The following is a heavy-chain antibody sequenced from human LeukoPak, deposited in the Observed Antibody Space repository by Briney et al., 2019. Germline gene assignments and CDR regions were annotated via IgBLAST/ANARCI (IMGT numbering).Heavy chain of an antibody. V-gene: IGHV3-15*01. CDR3: NTSHGRGVMAGEDFDY. CDR2: IKSKTDGGTT. CDR1: GFTFSNAW. J-gene: IGHJ4*02. D-gene: IGHD3-10*01. Sequence: GGSLRLSCAASGFTFSNAWMSWLRQAPGKGLEWVGRIKSKTDGGTTDYAAPVKGRFTLSRDDSKNTLYLQMNRLNTEDTAVYYCNTSHGRGVMAGEDFDYWGQGTLVIVSS.